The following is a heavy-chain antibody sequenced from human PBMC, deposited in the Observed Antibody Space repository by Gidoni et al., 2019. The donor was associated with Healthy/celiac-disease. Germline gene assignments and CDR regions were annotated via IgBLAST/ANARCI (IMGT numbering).Heavy chain of an antibody. CDR2: ISSSSSTI. J-gene: IGHJ4*02. D-gene: IGHD6-6*01. CDR1: GFAFSSYS. Sequence: EVQLVESGGGLVQPGGSLRLSCAASGFAFSSYSMNWVRQAPGKGLEWVSYISSSSSTIYYADSVKGRFTISRDNAKYSLYLQMNSLRDEDTAVYYCARVWQLGVTYFFDYWGQGTLVTVSS. V-gene: IGHV3-48*02. CDR3: ARVWQLGVTYFFDY.